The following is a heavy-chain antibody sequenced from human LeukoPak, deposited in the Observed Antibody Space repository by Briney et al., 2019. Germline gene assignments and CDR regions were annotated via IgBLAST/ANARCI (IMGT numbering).Heavy chain of an antibody. CDR2: IIPILGIA. Sequence: SVKASCKASGGTFSSYAISWVRQAPGQGLEWMGRIIPILGIANYAQKFQGRVTITADKSTSTAYMELSSLRSEDAAVYYCARQVTTDFDYWGQGTLVTVSS. V-gene: IGHV1-69*04. J-gene: IGHJ4*02. CDR3: ARQVTTDFDY. CDR1: GGTFSSYA. D-gene: IGHD4-17*01.